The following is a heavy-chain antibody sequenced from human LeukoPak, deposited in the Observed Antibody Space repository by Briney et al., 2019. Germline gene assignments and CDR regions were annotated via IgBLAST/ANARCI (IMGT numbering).Heavy chain of an antibody. D-gene: IGHD3-16*01. J-gene: IGHJ4*02. CDR3: ARGPGEDC. CDR2: INHSGST. Sequence: PSETLSLTCAVYGGSFSNYYWTWIRQPPGKELEWIGEINHSGSTNYNPSLKSRVTISVDTSKNQFSLKLSSVTVADTAVYYCARGPGEDCWGQGTLVSVSS. V-gene: IGHV4-34*01. CDR1: GGSFSNYY.